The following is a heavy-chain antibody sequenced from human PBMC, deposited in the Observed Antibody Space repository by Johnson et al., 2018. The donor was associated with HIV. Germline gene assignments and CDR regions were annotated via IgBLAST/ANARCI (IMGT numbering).Heavy chain of an antibody. CDR3: ARDRFPYYDFWSGYYRGAFDI. CDR2: ISYDGSNK. Sequence: QVQLVESGGGVVQPGRSLRLSCAASGFTFSSYAMHWVRQAPGMGLEWVAVISYDGSNKYYADSVKGRFTISRDNSKNTLYLQMNSLRAEDTAVYYCARDRFPYYDFWSGYYRGAFDIWGQGTMVTVSS. CDR1: GFTFSSYA. V-gene: IGHV3-30-3*01. D-gene: IGHD3-3*01. J-gene: IGHJ3*02.